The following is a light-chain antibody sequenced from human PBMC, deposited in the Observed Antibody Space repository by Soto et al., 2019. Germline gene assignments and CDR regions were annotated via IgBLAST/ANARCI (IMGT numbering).Light chain of an antibody. V-gene: IGLV2-14*01. Sequence: QSALTQPASVSGSPGKSITISCTGTSSDVGGYNYVSWYQQHPGKAPKLMIYKVSNLPSGVSNRFSGSKYGTTASLAISGIQADDEDEYYCTSYTSSSTWVFGGGTKHTVL. J-gene: IGLJ3*02. CDR1: SSDVGGYNY. CDR2: KVS. CDR3: TSYTSSSTWV.